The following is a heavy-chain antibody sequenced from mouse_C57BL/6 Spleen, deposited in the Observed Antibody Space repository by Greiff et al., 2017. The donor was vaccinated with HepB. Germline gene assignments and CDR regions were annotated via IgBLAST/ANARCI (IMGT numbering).Heavy chain of an antibody. CDR2: IYWDDDK. Sequence: QVQLKESGPGILQSSQSLSLTCSFSGFSLSTSGMGVSWIRQPSGMGLEWLAHIYWDDDKRYNPSLKSRLTISKTTSRNQVFLKITSVDTADTVTYYCARRAGGVTTYYFDYWGQGTTLTVSS. V-gene: IGHV8-12*01. D-gene: IGHD2-2*01. CDR3: ARRAGGVTTYYFDY. CDR1: GFSLSTSGMG. J-gene: IGHJ2*01.